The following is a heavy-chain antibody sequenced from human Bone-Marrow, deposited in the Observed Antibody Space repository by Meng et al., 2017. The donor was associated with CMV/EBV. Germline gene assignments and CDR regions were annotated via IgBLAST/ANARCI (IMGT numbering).Heavy chain of an antibody. Sequence: SVKVSCKTSGYTFTGYYMHWVRQAPGQGLEWMGRIIPILGIANYAQKFQGRVTITADKSTSTAYMELSSLRSEDTAVYYCARDPSSYGDYSDNWFDPWGQGTLVTVSS. CDR2: IIPILGIA. J-gene: IGHJ5*02. CDR1: GYTFTGYY. CDR3: ARDPSSYGDYSDNWFDP. V-gene: IGHV1-69*04. D-gene: IGHD4-17*01.